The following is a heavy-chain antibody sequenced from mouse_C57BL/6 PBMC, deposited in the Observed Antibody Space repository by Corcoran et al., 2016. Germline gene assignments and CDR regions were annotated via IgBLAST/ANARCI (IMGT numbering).Heavy chain of an antibody. CDR1: GYTFTDYY. CDR3: VRSGAVSVLLDY. Sequence: EVQLQQSGPVLVQPGASVKMSCKASGYTFTDYYMNWVKQSHGKSLEWIGVINPYNGGTSYNQKFKGKATLTVDKSSSTAYMELNSLTSEDSAVYYCVRSGAVSVLLDYWGQGTTLTVSS. CDR2: INPYNGGT. V-gene: IGHV1-19*01. J-gene: IGHJ2*01.